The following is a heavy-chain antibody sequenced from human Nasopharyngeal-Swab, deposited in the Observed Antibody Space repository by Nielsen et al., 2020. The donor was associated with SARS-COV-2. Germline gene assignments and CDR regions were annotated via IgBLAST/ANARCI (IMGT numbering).Heavy chain of an antibody. Sequence: GESLKISCAASGFTFNVYWMSWVRQVPGKGLEWVANIKQDGSEKYYVDSVKGRFTISRDNAKDSLYLQMNSLRAEDTAVYYCARESYYGMDVWGQGTTVTVSS. CDR3: ARESYYGMDV. CDR2: IKQDGSEK. V-gene: IGHV3-7*01. J-gene: IGHJ6*02. CDR1: GFTFNVYW.